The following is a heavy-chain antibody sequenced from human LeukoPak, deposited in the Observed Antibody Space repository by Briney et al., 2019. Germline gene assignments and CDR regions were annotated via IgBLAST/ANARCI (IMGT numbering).Heavy chain of an antibody. V-gene: IGHV4-59*01. CDR2: IYYSGST. J-gene: IGHJ4*02. D-gene: IGHD5-18*01. CDR3: ARVRGYSYGLDY. Sequence: SETLSLTCTVSGGSISSYYWSWLRQPPGKGLEWIGYIYYSGSTNYNPSLKSRVTISVDASKNQFSLKLSSVTAADTAVYYCARVRGYSYGLDYWGQGTLVTVSS. CDR1: GGSISSYY.